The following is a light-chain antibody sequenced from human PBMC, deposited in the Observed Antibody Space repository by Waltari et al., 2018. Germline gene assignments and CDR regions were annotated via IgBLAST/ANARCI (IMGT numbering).Light chain of an antibody. CDR1: QTISNW. Sequence: DVHMTQSPSTLSASVGDRVTITCRASQTISNWLAWYQQKPGKAPTLLIYKASSLQGGVPSRFSGSGSGAEFTLTISSLQPDDFATYYCHQYNAYPWTFGQGTKVEIK. J-gene: IGKJ1*01. CDR3: HQYNAYPWT. V-gene: IGKV1-5*03. CDR2: KAS.